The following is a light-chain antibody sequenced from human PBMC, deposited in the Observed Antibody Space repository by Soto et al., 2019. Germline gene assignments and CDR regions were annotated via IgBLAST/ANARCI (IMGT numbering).Light chain of an antibody. CDR1: SSNIGAGYD. CDR3: QSYDSSLRGV. J-gene: IGLJ2*01. V-gene: IGLV1-40*01. Sequence: QSVLTKPPSVSGAPGQRVTISCTGNSSNIGAGYDIHWYQKVPGTAPKLLIYGNTNRPSGVPDRFSGSKSGTSASLAITGLQAEDEADYYCQSYDSSLRGVFGGGTKLTVL. CDR2: GNT.